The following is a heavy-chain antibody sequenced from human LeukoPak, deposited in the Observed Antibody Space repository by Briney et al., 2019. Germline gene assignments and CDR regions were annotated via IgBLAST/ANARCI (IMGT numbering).Heavy chain of an antibody. CDR1: GGSISSYY. D-gene: IGHD6-13*01. CDR2: IYYSGST. CDR3: EGAPPLLYSSSSLGAFDI. V-gene: IGHV4-59*01. Sequence: PSETLSLTCTVSGGSISSYYWSWIQQPPGKGLEWIGYIYYSGSTNYNPSLRSRVTISVDTSKNQFSLKLNSVTAADTAVYYCEGAPPLLYSSSSLGAFDIWGQGTMVTVSS. J-gene: IGHJ3*02.